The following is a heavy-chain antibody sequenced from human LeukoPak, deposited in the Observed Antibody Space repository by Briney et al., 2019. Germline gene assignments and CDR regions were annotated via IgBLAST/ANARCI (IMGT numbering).Heavy chain of an antibody. V-gene: IGHV5-10-1*01. CDR2: IDPSDSYT. CDR3: AKDLYSNSWYNYFDP. CDR1: GYSFTSYW. D-gene: IGHD2/OR15-2a*01. Sequence: GESLRISCKGSGYSFTSYWISWVRQMPGKGLEWMGRIDPSDSYTNYSPSFQGHVTISADKSISTAYLQWSSLRVEDTAVYYCAKDLYSNSWYNYFDPWGQGTLVTVSS. J-gene: IGHJ5*02.